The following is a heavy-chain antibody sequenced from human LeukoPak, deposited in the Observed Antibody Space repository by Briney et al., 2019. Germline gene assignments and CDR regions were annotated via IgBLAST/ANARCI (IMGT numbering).Heavy chain of an antibody. Sequence: GGSLRLSCAASGFTVSSNHMSWVRQAPGKGLEWVSVIYTGGSTYYADSVKGRFTISRDNSKNTLYLQMNSLRAEDTAVYYCARDSGFGEFNDCRGQGTLVTVSS. V-gene: IGHV3-66*01. CDR2: IYTGGST. J-gene: IGHJ4*02. CDR3: ARDSGFGEFNDC. CDR1: GFTVSSNH. D-gene: IGHD3-10*01.